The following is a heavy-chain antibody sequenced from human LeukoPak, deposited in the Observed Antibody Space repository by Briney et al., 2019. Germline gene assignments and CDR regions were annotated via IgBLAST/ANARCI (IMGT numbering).Heavy chain of an antibody. D-gene: IGHD3-10*01. CDR1: GYTFTSYG. V-gene: IGHV1-69*13. Sequence: SVKVSCKASGYTFTSYGISWVRQAPGQGLEWMGGIIPIFGTANYAQKFQGRVTITADESTSTAYMELSSLRSEDTAVYYCAVNYYGSGSRSDYWGQGTLVTVSS. CDR2: IIPIFGTA. CDR3: AVNYYGSGSRSDY. J-gene: IGHJ4*02.